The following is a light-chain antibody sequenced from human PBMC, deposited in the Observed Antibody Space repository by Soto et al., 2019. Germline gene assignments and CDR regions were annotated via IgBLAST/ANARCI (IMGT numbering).Light chain of an antibody. CDR2: EVS. CDR1: SSDVGGYNY. J-gene: IGLJ2*01. CDR3: SSFEASNNLL. V-gene: IGLV2-8*01. Sequence: QSALTQPPSASGSPGQSVTISCTGTSSDVGGYNYVSWYQQHPGKAPKLMIYEVSKRPSGVPDRFSGSKSGNTASLTVSGLQVADEDDYYCSSFEASNNLLFGGGTKVTVL.